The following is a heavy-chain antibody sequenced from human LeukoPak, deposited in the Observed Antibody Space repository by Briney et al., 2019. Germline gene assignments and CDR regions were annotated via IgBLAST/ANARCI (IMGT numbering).Heavy chain of an antibody. CDR3: ARGAPPQN. Sequence: SETLSLTCTVSGGSISSGSYYWSWIRQPAGKGLEWIGRIYTSGSTNYNPSLKSRVTISIDTSKNHFSLNLTSVTAADTAVYYCARGAPPQNWGQGALVTVSS. J-gene: IGHJ4*02. V-gene: IGHV4-61*02. CDR1: GGSISSGSYY. CDR2: IYTSGST.